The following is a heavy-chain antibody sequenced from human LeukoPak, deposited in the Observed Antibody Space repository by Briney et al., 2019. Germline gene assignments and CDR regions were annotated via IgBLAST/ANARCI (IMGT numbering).Heavy chain of an antibody. Sequence: GGSLRLSCAASGFTFSNYGMRWVRQARGKGLEWVSAISGSGGTTYYADSVKGRFTTSRDNSKKTMYLQMKSLRAEDTAVYYCAKAENYYGSGSPDYWGQGTLVTVSS. J-gene: IGHJ4*02. V-gene: IGHV3-23*01. CDR3: AKAENYYGSGSPDY. D-gene: IGHD3-10*01. CDR1: GFTFSNYG. CDR2: ISGSGGTT.